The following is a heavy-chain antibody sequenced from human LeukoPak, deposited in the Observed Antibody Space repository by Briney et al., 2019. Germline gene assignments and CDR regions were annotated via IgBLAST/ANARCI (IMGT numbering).Heavy chain of an antibody. CDR1: GFIFRNYA. CDR3: AKWGDYDILTGYYVSDF. V-gene: IGHV3-23*01. D-gene: IGHD3-9*01. CDR2: ITGSGDTT. Sequence: GGSLRLSCAASGFIFRNYAMSWVRQAPGKGLEWVSAITGSGDTTYYADSVKGRFTISRDNSKNTLYVEMNTLKAEDTAVYYCAKWGDYDILTGYYVSDFWGQGTLVTVSS. J-gene: IGHJ4*02.